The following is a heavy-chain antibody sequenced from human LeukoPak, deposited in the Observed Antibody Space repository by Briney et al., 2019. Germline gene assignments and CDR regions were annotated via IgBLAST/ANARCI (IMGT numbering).Heavy chain of an antibody. CDR3: ARGVVITLFDY. D-gene: IGHD3-22*01. CDR1: GGSISSYY. J-gene: IGHJ4*02. CDR2: IYYSGST. V-gene: IGHV4-59*01. Sequence: PSETLSLTCTVSGGSISSYYWGWIRQPPGKGLEWIGYIYYSGSTNYNPSLKSRVTISVDTSKNQFSLRLSSVTAADTAVYYCARGVVITLFDYWGQGTLVSVSS.